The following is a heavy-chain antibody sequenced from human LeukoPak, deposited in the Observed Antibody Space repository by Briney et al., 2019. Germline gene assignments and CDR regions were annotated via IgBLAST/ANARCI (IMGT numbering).Heavy chain of an antibody. CDR3: ARVTNGDYVPFDY. Sequence: ASVKVSCKVSGYTLTELSMHWVRQAPGQGLEWMGWISAYNGNTNYAQKLQGRVTMTTDTSTSTAYMELRSLRSDDTAVYYCARVTNGDYVPFDYWGQGTLVTVSS. V-gene: IGHV1-18*01. D-gene: IGHD4-17*01. CDR1: GYTLTELS. J-gene: IGHJ4*02. CDR2: ISAYNGNT.